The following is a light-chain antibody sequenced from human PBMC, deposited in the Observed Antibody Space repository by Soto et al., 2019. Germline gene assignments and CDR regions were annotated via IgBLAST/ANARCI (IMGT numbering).Light chain of an antibody. V-gene: IGKV3-20*01. CDR1: QSVSSSY. Sequence: EIVLTQSPGTLSLSPGERATLSCRASQSVSSSYLAWYQQKPGQAPRLLIYGASSRATGIPDRFSGSGSGTAFSLTISRLEPEDFAVYYCQQYCSSPPLACGGGTKVEIK. CDR2: GAS. J-gene: IGKJ4*01. CDR3: QQYCSSPPLA.